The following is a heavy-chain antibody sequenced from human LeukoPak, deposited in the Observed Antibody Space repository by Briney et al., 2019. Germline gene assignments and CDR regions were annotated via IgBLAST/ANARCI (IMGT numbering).Heavy chain of an antibody. CDR1: GGTFSSYA. CDR2: IIPIFGTA. J-gene: IGHJ6*03. D-gene: IGHD5-18*01. CDR3: ARETAMAKSYYYYYMDV. Sequence: SVKVSCMASGGTFSSYAISWVRQAPGQGLEWMGRIIPIFGTANYAQKFQGRVTITTDESTSTAYMELSSLRSEDTAVYYCARETAMAKSYYYYYMDVWGKGTTVTVSS. V-gene: IGHV1-69*05.